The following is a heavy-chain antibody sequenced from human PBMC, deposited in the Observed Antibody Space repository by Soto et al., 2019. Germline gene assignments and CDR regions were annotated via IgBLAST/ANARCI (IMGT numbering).Heavy chain of an antibody. D-gene: IGHD3-22*01. Sequence: GGSLRLSCAASGFTFSINSMAWVRQAPGRGLEWVSSTTDSGGSSYYADSVKGRFTISRDNSKNTLSLQIDSLRTDDTAVYYSAKDFYNDSISNWVDPWGQVSLVTVSS. CDR2: TTDSGGSS. J-gene: IGHJ5*02. V-gene: IGHV3-23*01. CDR3: AKDFYNDSISNWVDP. CDR1: GFTFSINS.